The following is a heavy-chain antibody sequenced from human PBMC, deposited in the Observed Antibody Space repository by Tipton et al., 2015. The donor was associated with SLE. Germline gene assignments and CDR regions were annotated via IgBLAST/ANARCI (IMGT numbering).Heavy chain of an antibody. CDR2: IYYSGST. Sequence: TLSLTCTVSGGSISSHYWSWIRQPPGKGLEWLGYIYYSGSTNYNPSLKSRVTISVDTSKNQFSLKLSSVTAADTAVYYCARDDSGSYYHAFDIWGQGTMVTVSS. D-gene: IGHD1-26*01. J-gene: IGHJ3*02. CDR3: ARDDSGSYYHAFDI. V-gene: IGHV4-59*11. CDR1: GGSISSHY.